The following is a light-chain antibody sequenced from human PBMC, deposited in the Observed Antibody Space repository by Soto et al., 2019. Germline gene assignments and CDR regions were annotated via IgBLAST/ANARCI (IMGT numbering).Light chain of an antibody. J-gene: IGKJ2*01. CDR1: QAISAY. CDR3: QQLHSYPYT. CDR2: TAS. Sequence: DIQLTQSPSFLSASVRDRVTITCRTSQAISAYLGWYQQKPGKAPKLLIYTASTLQSGVPSRFSGSGSGTEFTLTISSLQPEDFATYYCQQLHSYPYTFGQGTKLEIK. V-gene: IGKV1-9*01.